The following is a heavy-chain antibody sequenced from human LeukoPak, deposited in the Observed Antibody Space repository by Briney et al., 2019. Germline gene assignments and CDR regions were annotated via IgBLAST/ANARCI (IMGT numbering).Heavy chain of an antibody. V-gene: IGHV4-39*01. Sequence: PSETLSLTCTVSGDSINSSDYYWAWIRQPPGEGLEWIGTIYYSGSTYYKSSLKSRLTISVDSSKNQFSLKMISVTAADTGAYYCARHGNWDPFDYWGQGALVTVSS. J-gene: IGHJ4*02. CDR3: ARHGNWDPFDY. D-gene: IGHD7-27*01. CDR1: GDSINSSDYY. CDR2: IYYSGST.